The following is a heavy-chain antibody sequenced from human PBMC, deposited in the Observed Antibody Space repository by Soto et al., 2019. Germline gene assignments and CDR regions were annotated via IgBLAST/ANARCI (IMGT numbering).Heavy chain of an antibody. CDR2: IYSNGNT. Sequence: VQLVETGGGLIQPGGSLRLSCAASGFTVSSNYMSWVRQAPGKGLEWVSTIYSNGNTYYADSVKGRFTISRDKSKNTLYLQMNSLRAEDTAVYYCARDFPLSEYRFSGSYYYNYWGQGTLVTVSS. D-gene: IGHD1-26*01. V-gene: IGHV3-53*02. J-gene: IGHJ4*02. CDR1: GFTVSSNY. CDR3: ARDFPLSEYRFSGSYYYNY.